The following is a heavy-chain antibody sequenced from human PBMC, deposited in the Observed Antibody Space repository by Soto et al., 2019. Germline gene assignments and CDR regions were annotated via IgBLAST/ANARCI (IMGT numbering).Heavy chain of an antibody. CDR1: GYTFTSYD. D-gene: IGHD6-19*01. CDR2: MNLNSGNT. Sequence: ASVKVSCKASGYTFTSYDINWVRQATGQGLEWMGWMNLNSGNTGYAQKFQGRVTMTRNTSISTAYMELSSLISEDTAVYYCARGQWLSRIDYWGQGTLVTVSS. V-gene: IGHV1-8*01. J-gene: IGHJ4*02. CDR3: ARGQWLSRIDY.